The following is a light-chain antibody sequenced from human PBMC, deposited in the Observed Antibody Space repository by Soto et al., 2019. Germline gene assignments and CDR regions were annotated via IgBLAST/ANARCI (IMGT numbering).Light chain of an antibody. V-gene: IGKV3-20*01. CDR1: QSVSSSY. J-gene: IGKJ2*01. CDR2: ETS. Sequence: EIVLTQSPGTLSLSPGERATLSCRASQSVSSSYLAWYQQKPGQAPRLLIFETSSRATGIPDRFSGSGSGAVFTLTISRLEPEDFAVYYSHQYGSSLYTFGQATKPEI. CDR3: HQYGSSLYT.